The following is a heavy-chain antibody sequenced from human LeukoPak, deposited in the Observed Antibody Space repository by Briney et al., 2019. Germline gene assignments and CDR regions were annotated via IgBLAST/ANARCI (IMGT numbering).Heavy chain of an antibody. D-gene: IGHD4-17*01. CDR1: GFTFSSYA. V-gene: IGHV3-23*01. CDR3: AKVADGYGDYDWFDP. Sequence: GGSLRLSCAASGFTFSSYAMSWVRQAPGKGLEWVSAISGSGGSTYYADSVKGRFTISRDNSKNTLYLQMNSLRAKDTAVYYCAKVADGYGDYDWFDPWGQGTLVTVSS. CDR2: ISGSGGST. J-gene: IGHJ5*02.